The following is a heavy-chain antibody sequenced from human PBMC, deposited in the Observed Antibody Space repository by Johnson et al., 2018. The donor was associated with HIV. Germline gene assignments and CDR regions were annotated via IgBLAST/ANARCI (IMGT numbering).Heavy chain of an antibody. CDR3: AKSPAKDHGGNSGAFDI. CDR1: GFTVSSSY. CDR2: IYSAGST. D-gene: IGHD4-23*01. V-gene: IGHV3-66*01. J-gene: IGHJ3*02. Sequence: VQLVESGGGLVQPGGSLRLSCAASGFTVSSSYMSWVRQAPGKGLEWVSVIYSAGSTYYADSVKGRFTISRDNSKNTLYLQMNSLRAEDTAVYYCAKSPAKDHGGNSGAFDIWGQGTMVTVSS.